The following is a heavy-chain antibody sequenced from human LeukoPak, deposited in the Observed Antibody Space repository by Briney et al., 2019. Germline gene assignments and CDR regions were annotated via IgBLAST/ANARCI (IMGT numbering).Heavy chain of an antibody. CDR3: ARANQWLVRSWFDP. CDR1: GGSFSGYY. CDR2: INHSGST. Sequence: SETLSLTCAVYGGSFSGYYWSWIRQPPGKGLEWIGEINHSGSTNYNPSLKSRVTISVDTSKNQFSLKLSSVTAADTAVYYCARANQWLVRSWFDPWGQGTLVTDSS. D-gene: IGHD6-19*01. V-gene: IGHV4-34*01. J-gene: IGHJ5*02.